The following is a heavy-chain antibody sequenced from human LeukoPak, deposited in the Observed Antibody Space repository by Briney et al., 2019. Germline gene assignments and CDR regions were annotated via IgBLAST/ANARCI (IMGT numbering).Heavy chain of an antibody. V-gene: IGHV3-33*01. CDR3: ARFPGYSSSWYDY. CDR2: IWYDGSNK. J-gene: IGHJ4*02. D-gene: IGHD6-13*01. Sequence: PGGSLRLSCAASGFTFSSYGMHWVRQAPGKGLEWVAVIWYDGSNKYYADSVKGRFTISRDNSKNTLYLQMNSLRAEDTAVYYCARFPGYSSSWYDYWGQGTLVTVSS. CDR1: GFTFSSYG.